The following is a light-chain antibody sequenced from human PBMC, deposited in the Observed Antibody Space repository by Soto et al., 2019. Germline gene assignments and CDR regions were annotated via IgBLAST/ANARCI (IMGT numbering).Light chain of an antibody. V-gene: IGLV2-14*01. J-gene: IGLJ2*01. Sequence: QSALTQPASVSGSPGQSITISCTGTSSDVGGYNYVSWYQHHPGKAPKLLIYDVNNRPSGVSDRFSGSKSGNTASLTISGLQTEDEADYYCSSYTSIITVVFGGGTSSPS. CDR1: SSDVGGYNY. CDR3: SSYTSIITVV. CDR2: DVN.